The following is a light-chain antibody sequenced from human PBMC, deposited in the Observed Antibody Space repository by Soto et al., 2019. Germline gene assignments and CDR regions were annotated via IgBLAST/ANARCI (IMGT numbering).Light chain of an antibody. V-gene: IGLV2-8*01. Sequence: QSALTQPPSASGSPGQSVTISCTGTSSDIGGYNYVSWYQQHPGKAPNLMIYEVSKRPSGVPDRFSGAKSGNTASLTVYGXXXXXXXXXXCSSYAGSDNFVVFGGGTKLTV. CDR3: SSYAGSDNFVV. J-gene: IGLJ2*01. CDR1: SSDIGGYNY. CDR2: EVS.